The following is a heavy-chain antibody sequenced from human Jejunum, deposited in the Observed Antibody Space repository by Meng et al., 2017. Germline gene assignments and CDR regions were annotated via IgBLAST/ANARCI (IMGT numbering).Heavy chain of an antibody. V-gene: IGHV2-5*01. CDR1: GFSLSTIGVG. CDR3: AHSPFGDSNGYFSLTYSYSFDP. CDR2: IYWNDDK. Sequence: SGPTLVKPTQTHTLTCTFSGFSLSTIGVGVGWIRQPPGTALEWLALIYWNDDKRYSPSLRSRLTITKDTSKNQVVLTMTNMDPVDTATYYCAHSPFGDSNGYFSLTYSYSFDPWGQGALVTVSS. J-gene: IGHJ5*02. D-gene: IGHD3-22*01.